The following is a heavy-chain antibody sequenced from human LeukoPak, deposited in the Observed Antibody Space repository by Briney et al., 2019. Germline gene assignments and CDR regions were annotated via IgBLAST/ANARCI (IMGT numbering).Heavy chain of an antibody. J-gene: IGHJ5*02. Sequence: GGSLRLSCAASGFTFSSYAMSWVRQAPGKGLEWVSAISGSGGSTYYADSVKGRFTISRDNSKNTLYLQMNSLRAEDTAVYYCAKAFKGGPTAQGPNMVVVPATGNWFDPWGQGTLVTVSS. CDR2: ISGSGGST. D-gene: IGHD2-2*01. CDR3: AKAFKGGPTAQGPNMVVVPATGNWFDP. V-gene: IGHV3-23*01. CDR1: GFTFSSYA.